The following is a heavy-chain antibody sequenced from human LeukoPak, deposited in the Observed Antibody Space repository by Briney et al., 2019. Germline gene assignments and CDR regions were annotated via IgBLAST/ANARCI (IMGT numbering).Heavy chain of an antibody. CDR2: ISSSGSTI. CDR1: GFTFSSYE. CDR3: AXXXRXLWLRTFDY. Sequence: CAASGFTFSSYEMNWVRQAPGKGLEWVSYISSSGSTIYYADSVKGRFTISRDNAKNSLYLQMNSLRAEDTAVYYCAXXXRXLWLRTFDYWGQGTLVTVSS. J-gene: IGHJ4*02. D-gene: IGHD5-18*01. V-gene: IGHV3-48*03.